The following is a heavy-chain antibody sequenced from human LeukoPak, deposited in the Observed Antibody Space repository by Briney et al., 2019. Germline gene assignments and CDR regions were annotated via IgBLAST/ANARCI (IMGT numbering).Heavy chain of an antibody. CDR2: IYPGDSDT. Sequence: HGESLKISCKASGYSFTRYWIGWVRQKPGKGLEWMGIIYPGDSDTRNRPSFQGQVTISADKSISTAYLQWSSLKASDTAMYYCARTTLDAFDIWGQGTMVTVPS. CDR3: ARTTLDAFDI. J-gene: IGHJ3*02. D-gene: IGHD3/OR15-3a*01. V-gene: IGHV5-51*01. CDR1: GYSFTRYW.